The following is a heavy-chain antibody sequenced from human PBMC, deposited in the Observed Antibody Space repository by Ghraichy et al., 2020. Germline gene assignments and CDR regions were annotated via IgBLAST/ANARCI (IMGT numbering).Heavy chain of an antibody. J-gene: IGHJ3*02. CDR3: ARAYCGSDCYGPQDAFDI. Sequence: GGSLRLSCAASGFTVSRNYMSWVRQAPGKGLEWVSVIYSGGGTYYADYVKGRFTISRDNSKNTLFLQMNSVRVEDTALYYCARAYCGSDCYGPQDAFDIWGQGTMVTVSS. D-gene: IGHD2-21*02. CDR1: GFTVSRNY. CDR2: IYSGGGT. V-gene: IGHV3-53*01.